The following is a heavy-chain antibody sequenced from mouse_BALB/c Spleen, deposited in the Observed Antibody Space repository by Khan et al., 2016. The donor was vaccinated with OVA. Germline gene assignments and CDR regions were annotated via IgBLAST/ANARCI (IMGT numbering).Heavy chain of an antibody. CDR1: GYTFSDYV. CDR2: IYPGSGSA. J-gene: IGHJ3*01. CDR3: ARSYGGAWFAY. Sequence: QVQLKQSGPELVKPGASVQMSCKASGYTFSDYVISWVKLRAGQGLEWIGEIYPGSGSAYYNEKFKGKATLTADKSSNTAYMQLSSLTSEDSAVYFCARSYGGAWFAYWGQGTLVTVS. D-gene: IGHD1-2*01. V-gene: IGHV1-77*01.